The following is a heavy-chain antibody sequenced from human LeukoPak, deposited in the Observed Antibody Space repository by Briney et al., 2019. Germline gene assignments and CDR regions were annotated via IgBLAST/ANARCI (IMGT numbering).Heavy chain of an antibody. CDR1: GFTFSSYG. D-gene: IGHD5-18*01. J-gene: IGHJ4*02. Sequence: GGSLRLSCAASGFTFSSYGMHWVRQAPGKGLEWVAVISYDGSNKYYADSVKGRFTISRNNSKSTLYLQMNSLRAEDTAVYYCAKDLGGYSYGCVDYWGQGTLVTVSS. V-gene: IGHV3-30*18. CDR2: ISYDGSNK. CDR3: AKDLGGYSYGCVDY.